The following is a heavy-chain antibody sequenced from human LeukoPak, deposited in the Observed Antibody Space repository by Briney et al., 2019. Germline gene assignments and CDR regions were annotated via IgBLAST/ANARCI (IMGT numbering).Heavy chain of an antibody. J-gene: IGHJ5*02. CDR3: ARASYGVEGCPGP. D-gene: IGHD2-8*01. CDR2: MNTNSGNT. Sequence: ASVKVSCKASGYTFTSYEINWVREATGQGLEWMGWMNTNSGNTGYAQKFQGRVTMTRNTSISTAYMELSSLRSEDTAVYYCARASYGVEGCPGPWGQGTLVTVSS. CDR1: GYTFTSYE. V-gene: IGHV1-8*01.